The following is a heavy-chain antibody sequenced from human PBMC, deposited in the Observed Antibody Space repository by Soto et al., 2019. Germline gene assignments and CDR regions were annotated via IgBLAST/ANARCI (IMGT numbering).Heavy chain of an antibody. J-gene: IGHJ4*02. D-gene: IGHD3-9*01. Sequence: SETLSLTCAVSGGSISSGGYSWSWIRQPPGKGLEWIGYIYHSGSTYYNPSLKSRVTISVDRSKNQFSLKLSSVTAADTAVYYCARGGVLRYFDWFIDYWGQGTLVTVSS. CDR3: ARGGVLRYFDWFIDY. CDR2: IYHSGST. CDR1: GGSISSGGYS. V-gene: IGHV4-30-2*01.